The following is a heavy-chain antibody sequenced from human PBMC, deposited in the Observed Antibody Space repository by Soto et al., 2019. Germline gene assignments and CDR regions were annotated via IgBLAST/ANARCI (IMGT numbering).Heavy chain of an antibody. J-gene: IGHJ4*02. D-gene: IGHD1-1*01. V-gene: IGHV3-23*01. CDR2: VSGSGRSA. CDR1: GFTFNTFS. Sequence: EVQVLDSGGGLVQPGGSLRLSCAASGFTFNTFSMNWIRQAPGKGLEWVSTVSGSGRSAYYADSVKGRFTISRDNSKNRVYLQMIRLRVDDTAVYYCAKDKDTFFRPGVGTDFWGQGTVVTVSS. CDR3: AKDKDTFFRPGVGTDF.